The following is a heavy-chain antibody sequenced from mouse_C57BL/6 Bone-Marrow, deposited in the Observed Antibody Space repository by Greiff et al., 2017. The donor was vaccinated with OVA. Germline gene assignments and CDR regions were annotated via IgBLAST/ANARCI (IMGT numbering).Heavy chain of an antibody. CDR3: ARSGPFYYGSSPSWFAY. Sequence: QLQESGPELVKPGASVKISCKASGYTFTDYYINWVKQRPGQGLEWIGWIYPGSGNTKYNEKFKGKATLTVDTSSSTAYMQLSSLTSEDSAVYFCARSGPFYYGSSPSWFAYWGQGTLVTVSA. D-gene: IGHD1-1*01. CDR1: GYTFTDYY. J-gene: IGHJ3*01. V-gene: IGHV1-84*01. CDR2: IYPGSGNT.